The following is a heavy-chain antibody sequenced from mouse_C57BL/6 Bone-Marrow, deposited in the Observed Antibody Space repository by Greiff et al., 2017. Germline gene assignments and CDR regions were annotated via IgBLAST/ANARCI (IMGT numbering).Heavy chain of an antibody. Sequence: QVKLQQSGAELVKPGASVNMSCKASGYTFTSYWITWVKQRPGQGLEWIGDIYPGSGSTNYNEKFKSKATLTVDTSSSTAYMQLSSLPSEDSAVYDCSRPYYSNYWYFDVWGTGTTVTVSS. CDR2: IYPGSGST. J-gene: IGHJ1*03. D-gene: IGHD2-5*01. CDR1: GYTFTSYW. CDR3: SRPYYSNYWYFDV. V-gene: IGHV1-55*01.